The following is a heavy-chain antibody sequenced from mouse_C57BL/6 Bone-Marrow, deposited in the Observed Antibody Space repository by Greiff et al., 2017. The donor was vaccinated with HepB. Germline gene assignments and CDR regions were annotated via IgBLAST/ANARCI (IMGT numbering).Heavy chain of an antibody. CDR3: ARHDYYGNAMDY. Sequence: EVQRVESGGGLVQPGGSLKLSCAASGFTFSDYYMYWVRQTPEKRLEWVAYISNGGGSTYYPDTVKGRFTISRDNAKNTLYLQMSRLKSEDTAMYYCARHDYYGNAMDYWGQGTSVTVSS. D-gene: IGHD1-1*01. CDR1: GFTFSDYY. V-gene: IGHV5-12*01. J-gene: IGHJ4*01. CDR2: ISNGGGST.